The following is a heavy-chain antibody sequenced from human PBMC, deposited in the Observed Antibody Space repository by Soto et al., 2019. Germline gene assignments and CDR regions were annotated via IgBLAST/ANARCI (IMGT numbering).Heavy chain of an antibody. D-gene: IGHD3-9*01. Sequence: QVQLVQSGAEVKKPGASVKVSCKASGYTFTSYAMHWVRQAPGQRLEWMGWINAGNGNTKYSQKFQGRVTITRDTSASTAYMELSSLRSEDTAVYYCARGLDYDILTGYYIYGMDVWGQGTTVTVSS. V-gene: IGHV1-3*01. CDR2: INAGNGNT. CDR1: GYTFTSYA. J-gene: IGHJ6*02. CDR3: ARGLDYDILTGYYIYGMDV.